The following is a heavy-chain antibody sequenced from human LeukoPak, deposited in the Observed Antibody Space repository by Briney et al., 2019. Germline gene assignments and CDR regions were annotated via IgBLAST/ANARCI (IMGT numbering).Heavy chain of an antibody. V-gene: IGHV3-23*01. CDR3: AKVPYSDYGSGRPPFMDV. CDR1: GFTFSNYA. Sequence: GGSLRLSCAASGFTFSNYAMSWVREAPGRGLEWVATIIDSGDSTDDADYVKGRFTISRDNSKKTLYRQMDSLRAEDTAIHYCAKVPYSDYGSGRPPFMDVWGQGTTVAVSS. CDR2: IIDSGDST. J-gene: IGHJ6*02. D-gene: IGHD3-10*01.